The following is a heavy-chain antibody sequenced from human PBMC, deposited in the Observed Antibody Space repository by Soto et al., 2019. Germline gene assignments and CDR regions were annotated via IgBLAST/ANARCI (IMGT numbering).Heavy chain of an antibody. CDR1: GGSISSGDYY. J-gene: IGHJ5*02. D-gene: IGHD6-6*01. Sequence: SETLSLTCTVSGGSISSGDYYWSWIRQPPGKGLEWIGYIYYSGSTYYNPSLKSRVTISVDTSKNQFTLKLSTVTAADTAVYYCARERPDGARXVPWGQGTLVTVS. CDR3: ARERPDGARXVP. V-gene: IGHV4-30-4*01. CDR2: IYYSGST.